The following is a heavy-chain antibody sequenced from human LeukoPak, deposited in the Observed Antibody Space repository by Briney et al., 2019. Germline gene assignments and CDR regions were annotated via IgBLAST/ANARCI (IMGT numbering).Heavy chain of an antibody. Sequence: SETLSLTCTVSGASISSYYWSWIRQSPGKGLEWIGYIYYTGSTNYNPSLKSRVTISVDTSKNQFSLTLSSVTAADTAVYYCGRSGGYFDWLLDGDYYYYMDVWGKGTKVTISS. J-gene: IGHJ6*03. CDR1: GASISSYY. V-gene: IGHV4-59*01. CDR2: IYYTGST. D-gene: IGHD3-9*01. CDR3: GRSGGYFDWLLDGDYYYYMDV.